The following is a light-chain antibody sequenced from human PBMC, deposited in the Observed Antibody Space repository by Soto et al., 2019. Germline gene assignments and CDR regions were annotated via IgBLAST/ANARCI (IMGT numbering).Light chain of an antibody. CDR1: SSDVGTYNY. J-gene: IGLJ3*02. V-gene: IGLV2-8*01. CDR3: SSYAGNNILV. CDR2: EVT. Sequence: QSALTQPPSASGSPGQSVTVSCTGTSSDVGTYNYVSWYQQHSGKAPKLMIYEVTKRPSGVPDRFSGSKSGNTASLTVSGLQAEDEADYYCSSYAGNNILVFGGGTKLTVL.